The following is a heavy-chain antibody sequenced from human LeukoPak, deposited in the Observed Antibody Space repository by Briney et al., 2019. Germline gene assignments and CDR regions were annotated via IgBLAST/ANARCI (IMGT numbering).Heavy chain of an antibody. V-gene: IGHV3-33*01. CDR3: ARDFKSGYVDS. D-gene: IGHD3-3*01. CDR2: IYEDGSKE. Sequence: GGSLRLSCAAAGFTFSNYGIHWVRQAPGKGLEWVAVIYEDGSKEYFADSVKGRFTISRDNSKNTVLLQMNSLRAEDTAVFYCARDFKSGYVDSWGQGTLVTVSS. J-gene: IGHJ4*02. CDR1: GFTFSNYG.